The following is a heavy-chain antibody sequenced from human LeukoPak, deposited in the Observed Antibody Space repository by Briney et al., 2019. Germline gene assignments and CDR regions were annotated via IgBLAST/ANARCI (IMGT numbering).Heavy chain of an antibody. Sequence: SETLSLTCTVSGGSISSYYWSWIRQPPGKGLEWIGYIYYSGSTNYSPSLKSRVTISSDTSKNQFSLKLTSVTAADTAVYYCARADSSSWKDWGQGTLVTVSS. CDR2: IYYSGST. V-gene: IGHV4-59*01. CDR3: ARADSSSWKD. CDR1: GGSISSYY. J-gene: IGHJ4*02. D-gene: IGHD6-13*01.